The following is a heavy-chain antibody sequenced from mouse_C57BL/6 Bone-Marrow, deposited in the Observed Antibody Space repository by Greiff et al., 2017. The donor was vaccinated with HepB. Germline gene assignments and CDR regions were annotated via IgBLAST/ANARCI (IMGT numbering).Heavy chain of an antibody. V-gene: IGHV1-55*01. J-gene: IGHJ2*01. CDR3: ARILITTVVEDY. D-gene: IGHD1-1*01. CDR1: GYTFTSYW. CDR2: IYPGSGST. Sequence: QVQLQQPGAELVKPGASVKMSCKASGYTFTSYWITWVKQRPGQGLEWIGDIYPGSGSTNYNEKFKSKATLTVDTSSSTAYMQLSSLTSEDSAVYYCARILITTVVEDYWGRGTTLTVSS.